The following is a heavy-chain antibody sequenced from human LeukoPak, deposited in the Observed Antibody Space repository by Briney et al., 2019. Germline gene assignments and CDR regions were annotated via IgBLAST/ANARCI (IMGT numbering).Heavy chain of an antibody. CDR2: ISWDGGST. CDR1: GFTFDDYT. J-gene: IGHJ4*02. CDR3: AKDGGYDLYFDH. V-gene: IGHV3-43*01. D-gene: IGHD5-12*01. Sequence: GGSLRLSCAASGFTFDDYTMHWVRQAPGKGLEWVSLISWDGGSTYYADSVKGRFTISRDNSKNSLYLQMNSLRTEDTALYYCAKDGGYDLYFDHWGQGTLVTVSS.